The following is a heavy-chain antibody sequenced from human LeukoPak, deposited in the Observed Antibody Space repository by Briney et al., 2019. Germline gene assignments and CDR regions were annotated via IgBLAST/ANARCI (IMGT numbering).Heavy chain of an antibody. D-gene: IGHD6-6*01. CDR2: MYYSGSP. CDR1: GGSVSSGSYY. J-gene: IGHJ3*01. Sequence: SETLSLTCTVSGGSVSSGSYYWSWIRQPPGKGLERIGYMYYSGSPNYNPSVKSRVTISVDTSKNQFSLRLNSVTAADTAVYYCARDRTRHEAFDLWGQGTMVTVSS. CDR3: ARDRTRHEAFDL. V-gene: IGHV4-61*01.